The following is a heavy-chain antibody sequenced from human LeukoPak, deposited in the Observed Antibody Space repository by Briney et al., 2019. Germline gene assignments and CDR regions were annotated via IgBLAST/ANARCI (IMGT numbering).Heavy chain of an antibody. D-gene: IGHD3-22*01. CDR3: ARGGYYDSSGPMADYFDC. Sequence: GGSLRLSCAASGFTFSSYWMSWVRQAPGKGLEWVANIKQGGSEKYYVDSVKGRFTISRDNAKNSLYLQMNSLRAEDTAVYYCARGGYYDSSGPMADYFDCWGQGTLVTVSS. CDR2: IKQGGSEK. V-gene: IGHV3-7*01. CDR1: GFTFSSYW. J-gene: IGHJ4*02.